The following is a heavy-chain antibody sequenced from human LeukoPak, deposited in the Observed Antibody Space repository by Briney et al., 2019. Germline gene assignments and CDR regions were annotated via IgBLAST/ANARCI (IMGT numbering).Heavy chain of an antibody. CDR2: ISSSSSYI. V-gene: IGHV3-21*01. D-gene: IGHD3-10*01. CDR3: ASGSYYKLEPFDY. J-gene: IGHJ4*02. CDR1: GFTFSSYS. Sequence: PGGSLRLSCAASGFTFSSYSMNWVRQAPGKGLEWVSSISSSSSYIYYADSVKGRFTISRDNAKNSLYLQMNSLRAEDTAVYYCASGSYYKLEPFDYWGQGTLVTVSS.